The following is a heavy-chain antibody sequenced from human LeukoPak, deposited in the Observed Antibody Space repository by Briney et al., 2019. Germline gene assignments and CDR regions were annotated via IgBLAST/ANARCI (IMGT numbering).Heavy chain of an antibody. Sequence: SVTVSCKASGGTFSSHAISWVRQAPGQGLEWVRGIIPIFGTTNYAQKFQGRVTITTDESTSTGYMELRSLRSDDTAVYYCARGDSGYDYGFDNWGQGTLVTVSS. V-gene: IGHV1-69*05. CDR1: GGTFSSHA. J-gene: IGHJ4*02. CDR3: ARGDSGYDYGFDN. D-gene: IGHD5-12*01. CDR2: IIPIFGTT.